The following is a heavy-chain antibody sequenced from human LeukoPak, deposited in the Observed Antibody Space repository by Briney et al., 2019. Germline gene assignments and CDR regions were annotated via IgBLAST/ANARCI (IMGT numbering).Heavy chain of an antibody. Sequence: GGSLRLSCAASGFTFSNYAIHWVRQAPGKGLEWVASIRFNGNFYADYVKGQFTISRDNSKSTVSLQMDTLRTEDTALYYCARENWDFDFWGQGTLVTVSS. CDR2: IRFNGN. J-gene: IGHJ4*02. D-gene: IGHD7-27*01. CDR3: ARENWDFDF. V-gene: IGHV3-30*02. CDR1: GFTFSNYA.